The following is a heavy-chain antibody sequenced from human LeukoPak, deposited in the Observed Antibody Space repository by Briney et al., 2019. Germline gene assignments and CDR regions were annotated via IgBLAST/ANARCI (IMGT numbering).Heavy chain of an antibody. CDR3: AREAYYGSGSPDAFDI. CDR2: FSGSGRCT. V-gene: IGHV3-23*01. D-gene: IGHD3-10*01. CDR1: VFLCSNFV. J-gene: IGHJ3*02. Sequence: GGSLILSGISSVFLCSNFVMSGGRHPPGRRLEWVAGFSGSGRCTYDADSVKGWFTIYRDNAKISLYMQMNSLRAEDTAVYYCAREAYYGSGSPDAFDIWGQGTMVTVSS.